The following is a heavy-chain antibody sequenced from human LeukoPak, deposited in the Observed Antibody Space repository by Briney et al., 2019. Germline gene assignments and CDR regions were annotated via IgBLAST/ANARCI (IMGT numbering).Heavy chain of an antibody. Sequence: GGSLRLSRAGSGFTFSAHWMHWVRQGPGKGLVWVARITHEGGDANYADSVKGRFTISRDNANKVLYLEMNSLTADDTGVYYCARVLTYFDLWGQGTLVTVSS. V-gene: IGHV3-74*01. CDR1: GFTFSAHW. J-gene: IGHJ5*01. CDR3: ARVLTYFDL. CDR2: ITHEGGDA.